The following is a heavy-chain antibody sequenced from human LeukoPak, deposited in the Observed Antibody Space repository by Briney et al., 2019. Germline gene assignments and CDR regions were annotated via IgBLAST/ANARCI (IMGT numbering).Heavy chain of an antibody. Sequence: GGSLRLFCAASGFTFSSYGMSWVRHAPGKGLERVSAISGSGGSTYYADSVKGRFTISRDNSKNTLYLQMNSLRAEDTAVYYCLARNYGDYFNWFDPWGQGTLVTVSS. CDR1: GFTFSSYG. D-gene: IGHD4-17*01. V-gene: IGHV3-23*01. CDR3: LARNYGDYFNWFDP. J-gene: IGHJ5*02. CDR2: ISGSGGST.